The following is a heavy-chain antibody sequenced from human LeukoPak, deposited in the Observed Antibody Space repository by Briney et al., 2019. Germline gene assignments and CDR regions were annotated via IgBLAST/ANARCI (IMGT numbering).Heavy chain of an antibody. CDR2: INHSGNT. CDR1: GGSFSGYY. CDR3: ARDPFNFNQNWLDP. J-gene: IGHJ5*02. V-gene: IGHV4-34*01. Sequence: SETLSLTCAVYGGSFSGYYWSWIRQPPGKGLEWIGEINHSGNTNYNPSLKSRVTILIDTSKTQFSLKLSSVTAADTAVYYCARDPFNFNQNWLDPWGQGTLVTVSS. D-gene: IGHD1-14*01.